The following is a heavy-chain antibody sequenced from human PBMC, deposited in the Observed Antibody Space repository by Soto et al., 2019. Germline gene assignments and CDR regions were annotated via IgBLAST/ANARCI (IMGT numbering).Heavy chain of an antibody. CDR2: INPSGGST. D-gene: IGHD2-2*01. Sequence: QVQLVQSGAEVKKPGASVKVSCKASGYTFTSYYMHWVRQAPGQGLEWMGIINPSGGSTSYAQKFQGRVTMTRDTSTSTVYMELSSLRSEDTAVYYCARVTSTQLLSHPRSYGMDVWGQGTTVTVSS. J-gene: IGHJ6*02. CDR3: ARVTSTQLLSHPRSYGMDV. CDR1: GYTFTSYY. V-gene: IGHV1-46*01.